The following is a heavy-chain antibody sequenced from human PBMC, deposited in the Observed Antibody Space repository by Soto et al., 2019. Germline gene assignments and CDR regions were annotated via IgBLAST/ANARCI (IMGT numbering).Heavy chain of an antibody. CDR1: GFTFSSYA. J-gene: IGHJ4*02. Sequence: HPGGSLRLSCSASGFTFSSYAMHWVRQAPGKGLEYVSAISSNGGSTYYADSVKGRFTISRDNSKNTLYLQMSSLRAEDTAVYYCVKGTDASPFDYWGQGTLVTVSS. D-gene: IGHD2-8*02. V-gene: IGHV3-64D*06. CDR2: ISSNGGST. CDR3: VKGTDASPFDY.